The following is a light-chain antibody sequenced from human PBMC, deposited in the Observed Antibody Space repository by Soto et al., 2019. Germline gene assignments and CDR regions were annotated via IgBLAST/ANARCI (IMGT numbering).Light chain of an antibody. CDR1: QSVSSY. CDR3: QQRSNWPPIT. V-gene: IGKV3-11*01. J-gene: IGKJ5*01. Sequence: EIVLTQSPATLSLSPGERATLSCRASQSVSSYLAWYQPKPVQAPRLLIYDEANQATGIPARFSGSGSETDFTLTISSLEPEDFAVYYCQQRSNWPPITFGQGTRLEIK. CDR2: DEA.